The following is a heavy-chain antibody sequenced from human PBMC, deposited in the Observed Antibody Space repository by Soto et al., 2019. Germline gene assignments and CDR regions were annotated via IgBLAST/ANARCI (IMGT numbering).Heavy chain of an antibody. J-gene: IGHJ5*02. CDR2: IYHSGST. V-gene: IGHV4-30-2*01. Sequence: QLQLQQSGSGLVKPSQTLSLTCTVSGASISSGPYSWSWLRQAPGKGLEWIGFIYHSGSTTYNPSLKKRVTISIDKSQDQFSLKLQSVTAADTGVYFCAQGGIREGLKHFSAWGQGTLVVVSS. CDR1: GASISSGPYS. CDR3: AQGGIREGLKHFSA. D-gene: IGHD2-15*01.